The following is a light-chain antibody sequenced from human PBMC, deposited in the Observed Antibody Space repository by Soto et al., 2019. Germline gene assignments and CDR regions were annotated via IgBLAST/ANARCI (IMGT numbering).Light chain of an antibody. Sequence: EIELTQSPDTLSLSPGERATLSCRASQAVSPNLAWYQQKPGQAPRLLISGASTRAAGIPARFSGSGSGTEFTLTISSLQSEDFAIYYCQQYHNWPQTFGQGTKVEI. V-gene: IGKV3-15*01. CDR3: QQYHNWPQT. CDR2: GAS. J-gene: IGKJ1*01. CDR1: QAVSPN.